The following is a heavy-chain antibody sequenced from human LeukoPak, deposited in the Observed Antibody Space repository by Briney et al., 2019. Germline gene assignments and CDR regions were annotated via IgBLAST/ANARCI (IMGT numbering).Heavy chain of an antibody. Sequence: SETLSLTCTVSGGSISSSSYYWGWIRQPPGKGLEWIGSMYYSGSTYYNPSLKSRVTISVDTSKNQFSLKLSSVTAADTAVYYCARGLKDTAMAFDYWGQGTLVTVSS. CDR2: MYYSGST. D-gene: IGHD5-18*01. V-gene: IGHV4-39*01. CDR3: ARGLKDTAMAFDY. J-gene: IGHJ4*02. CDR1: GGSISSSSYY.